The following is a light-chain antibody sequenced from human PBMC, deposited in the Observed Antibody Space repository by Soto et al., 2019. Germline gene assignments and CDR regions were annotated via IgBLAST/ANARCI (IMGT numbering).Light chain of an antibody. J-gene: IGKJ2*01. CDR3: QKYNKWPPYT. V-gene: IGKV3-15*01. CDR2: GAS. Sequence: EIVMTQSPATLSVSPGERATLSCRASQSVSSNLAWYQQKPGQAPRLLIYGASTRATGIPARFSGSGSGTEFTLTISSLQSEDCAVYYCQKYNKWPPYTFGQGTKVDIK. CDR1: QSVSSN.